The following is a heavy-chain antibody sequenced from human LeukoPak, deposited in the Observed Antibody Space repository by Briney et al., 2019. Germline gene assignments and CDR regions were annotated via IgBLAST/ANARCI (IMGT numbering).Heavy chain of an antibody. Sequence: SETLSLTCTVSGGSISSGDYYWSWIRQPPGKGLEWIGYIYYSGSTYCNPSLKSRVTISVDTSKNQFSLKLSSVTAADTAVYYCARFTMVRGVIPFDYWGQGTLVTVSS. V-gene: IGHV4-30-4*08. CDR2: IYYSGST. CDR3: ARFTMVRGVIPFDY. D-gene: IGHD3-10*01. CDR1: GGSISSGDYY. J-gene: IGHJ4*02.